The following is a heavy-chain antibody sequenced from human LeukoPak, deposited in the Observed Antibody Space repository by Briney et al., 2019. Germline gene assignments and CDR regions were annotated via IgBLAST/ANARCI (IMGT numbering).Heavy chain of an antibody. V-gene: IGHV3-48*02. CDR1: GFTFSDYS. CDR3: ARYLHDYDSSGFAY. J-gene: IGHJ4*02. Sequence: PGGSLRLSCAASGFTFSDYSIHRVRQAPGKGLEWVSYISGSSITIHYADSVKGRFIISRDNAKNSLYLQMNSLRDEDTAVYYCARYLHDYDSSGFAYWGQGTLVTVSS. D-gene: IGHD3-22*01. CDR2: ISGSSITI.